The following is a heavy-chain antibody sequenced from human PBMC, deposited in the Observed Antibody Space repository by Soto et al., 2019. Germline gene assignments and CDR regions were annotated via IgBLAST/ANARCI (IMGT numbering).Heavy chain of an antibody. Sequence: EVQLVESGGGLVQPGGSLKVSCAGLGFNFSDSALHWVRQPSGKGLEWIGRIRGRSKKFATSYATSVRGRFSLSRDVSRNTAYLQMNSLRDDDTGVNFCTARGGDSLQDIWGQGTLVTVSS. J-gene: IGHJ4*02. CDR3: TARGGDSLQDI. D-gene: IGHD4-17*01. CDR2: IRGRSKKFAT. CDR1: GFNFSDSA. V-gene: IGHV3-73*01.